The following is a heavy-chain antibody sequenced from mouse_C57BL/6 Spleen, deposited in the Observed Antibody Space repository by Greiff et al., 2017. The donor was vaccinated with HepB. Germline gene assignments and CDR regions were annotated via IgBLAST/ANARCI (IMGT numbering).Heavy chain of an antibody. V-gene: IGHV1-61*01. CDR3: ARIGATTEHFDY. D-gene: IGHD1-1*01. Sequence: QVQLKQPGAELVRPGSSVKLSCKASGYTFTSYWMDWVKQSPGQGLEWIGNIYPSDSETHYNQKFKDKATLTVDKSSSTAYMQLSSLTSEDSAVYYCARIGATTEHFDYWGQGTTLTVSS. CDR1: GYTFTSYW. J-gene: IGHJ2*01. CDR2: IYPSDSET.